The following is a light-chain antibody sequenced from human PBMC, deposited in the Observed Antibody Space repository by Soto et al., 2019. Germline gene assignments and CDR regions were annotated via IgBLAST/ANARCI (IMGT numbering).Light chain of an antibody. CDR1: QSVSSN. CDR3: QQYNNWLRGT. V-gene: IGKV3-15*01. J-gene: IGKJ1*01. CDR2: GAS. Sequence: EIVMTQSPATLSVSPGERATLSCRASQSVSSNLAWYQQKPGQAPRLLIYGASTRATGIPARFSGSGSGTEFTLTICSLQSEDFAVYYCQQYNNWLRGTFGQGTKVEIE.